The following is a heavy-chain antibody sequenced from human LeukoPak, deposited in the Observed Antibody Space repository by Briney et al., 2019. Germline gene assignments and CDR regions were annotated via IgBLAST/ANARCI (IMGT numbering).Heavy chain of an antibody. CDR1: GFTFDDYG. V-gene: IGHV3-20*04. CDR2: INWSGDST. J-gene: IGHJ6*03. Sequence: GGSLRLSCEASGFTFDDYGMSWVRQAPGKGLEWVSGINWSGDSTGYADSVKGRFTISRDNAKNSLYLQMNSLRAEDTALYYCARDYGGNSGLYHYYYYLDVWGKGTTVTVSS. D-gene: IGHD4-23*01. CDR3: ARDYGGNSGLYHYYYYLDV.